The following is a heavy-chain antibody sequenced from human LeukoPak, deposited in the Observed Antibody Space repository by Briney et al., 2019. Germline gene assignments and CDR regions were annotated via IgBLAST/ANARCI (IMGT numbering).Heavy chain of an antibody. V-gene: IGHV4-59*11. J-gene: IGHJ6*02. Sequence: SETLSLTCSVSGGSSSSHYWSWIRQPPGKGPEWIGYINYSGSTNYNPSLKSRVTISVDTSKNQFSLKVSSVTAADTAVYYCARVGGTNYYYYGMDVWGQGTTVTVSS. CDR2: INYSGST. D-gene: IGHD1-26*01. CDR3: ARVGGTNYYYYGMDV. CDR1: GGSSSSHY.